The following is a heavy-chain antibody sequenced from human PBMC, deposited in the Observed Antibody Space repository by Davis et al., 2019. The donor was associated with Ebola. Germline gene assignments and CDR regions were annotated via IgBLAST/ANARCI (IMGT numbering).Heavy chain of an antibody. V-gene: IGHV1-8*01. CDR3: ARGDIVTDQVEYFDY. CDR1: GYTFTTYD. Sequence: ASVKVSCKASGYTFTTYDINWVRQATGQGLEWMGWMNPDSGNTGYAQKFQGRVTMTRDTSITTAYMELSSLRSDDTAVYYCARGDIVTDQVEYFDYWGQGTLVTVSS. D-gene: IGHD5-12*01. CDR2: MNPDSGNT. J-gene: IGHJ4*02.